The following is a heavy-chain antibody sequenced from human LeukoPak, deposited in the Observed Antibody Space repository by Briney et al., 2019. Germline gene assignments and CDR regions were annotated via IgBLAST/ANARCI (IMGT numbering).Heavy chain of an antibody. CDR3: KGAWS. Sequence: GGSLRLSCAASGFIFSSHAMAWVRQAPGKGLECVSLITGNGGSTYYADSVKGRSTISRDNSKNTLFLQMNSLRAEDTAVYYCKGAWSWGQGTLVTVSS. CDR2: ITGNGGST. J-gene: IGHJ4*02. V-gene: IGHV3-23*01. CDR1: GFIFSSHA. D-gene: IGHD3-3*01.